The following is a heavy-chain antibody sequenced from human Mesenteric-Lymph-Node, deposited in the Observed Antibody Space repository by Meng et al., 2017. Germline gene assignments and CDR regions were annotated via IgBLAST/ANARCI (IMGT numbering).Heavy chain of an antibody. CDR2: TYYRSKWYF. D-gene: IGHD3-10*01. CDR1: GDSVSSNNAA. Sequence: LRLSCAISGDSVSSNNAAWNWIRQSPSRGLEWLGRTYYRSKWYFDYAVSVRRRITINPDTSKNHFSLQLNSVTPEDTAVYYCARGSGFDYWGQGTLVTVSS. CDR3: ARGSGFDY. V-gene: IGHV6-1*01. J-gene: IGHJ4*02.